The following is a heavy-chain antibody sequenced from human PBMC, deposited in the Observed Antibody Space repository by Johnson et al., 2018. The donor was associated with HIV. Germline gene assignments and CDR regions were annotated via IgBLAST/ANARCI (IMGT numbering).Heavy chain of an antibody. J-gene: IGHJ3*02. V-gene: IGHV3-74*03. Sequence: VQLVESGGRLVQPGGSLRLSCAASGFSFSTYWMHWVRRVPGKGLAWVSRIDTEGSGTTSADSVKGRFTLSRDNSKNTLYLQMNSLRAEDTAVYYCAKIGEGRWPRAAAFDIWGQGKMVTVSS. D-gene: IGHD3-10*01. CDR3: AKIGEGRWPRAAAFDI. CDR2: IDTEGSGT. CDR1: GFSFSTYW.